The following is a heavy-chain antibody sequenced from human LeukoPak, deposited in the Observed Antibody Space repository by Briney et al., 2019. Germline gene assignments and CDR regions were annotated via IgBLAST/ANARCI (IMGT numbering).Heavy chain of an antibody. Sequence: GGSLRLSCAASGFTLSSYGMHWVRQAPGKGVEWLAFIKYDGSNKHNADSGKGRFTISKDNSQNTLYMQMNSLRGEGTGVYYCAKAYTTGVEPWGQGAPGTVSP. CDR3: AKAYTTGVEP. D-gene: IGHD1-1*01. CDR1: GFTLSSYG. V-gene: IGHV3-30*02. J-gene: IGHJ5*02. CDR2: IKYDGSNK.